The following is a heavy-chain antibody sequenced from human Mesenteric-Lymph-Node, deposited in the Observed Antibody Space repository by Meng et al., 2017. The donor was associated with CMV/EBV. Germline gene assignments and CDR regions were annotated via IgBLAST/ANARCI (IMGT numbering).Heavy chain of an antibody. V-gene: IGHV3-11*04. Sequence: GESLKISCAASGFTFRNYAMNWIRQAPGKGLEWVSYISDSSNTIYYADSVKGRFTISRDNAKNSLYLQMNSLRAEDTAVYYCTRDRDYFSSPFDYWGQGTLVTV. D-gene: IGHD4/OR15-4a*01. J-gene: IGHJ4*02. CDR2: ISDSSNTI. CDR1: GFTFRNYA. CDR3: TRDRDYFSSPFDY.